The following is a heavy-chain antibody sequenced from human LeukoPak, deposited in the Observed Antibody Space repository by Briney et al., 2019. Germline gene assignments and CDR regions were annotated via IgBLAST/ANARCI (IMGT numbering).Heavy chain of an antibody. CDR3: ARGGFSKDY. CDR2: MNPNSGNT. V-gene: IGHV1-8*01. J-gene: IGHJ4*02. Sequence: GASVKVSCKASGCDFTSFDVNWVRQATGQGLEWMGWMNPNSGNTGYAQKFQGRVTITRNTSISTAYMELSSLRSEDTAVYYCARGGFSKDYWGQGTLVTVSS. CDR1: GCDFTSFD.